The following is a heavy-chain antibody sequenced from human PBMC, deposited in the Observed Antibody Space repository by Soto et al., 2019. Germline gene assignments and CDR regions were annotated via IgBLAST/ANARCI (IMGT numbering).Heavy chain of an antibody. CDR1: GGSISSGGYS. D-gene: IGHD2-2*01. Sequence: SETLSLTCAVSGGSISSGGYSWSCIRQPPGKGLEWIGYIYHSGSTYYNPSLKSRVTISVDRSKNQFSLKLSSVTAADTAVYYCARTLGYCSSTSCYLPIYFDYWGQGTLVTVSS. CDR2: IYHSGST. V-gene: IGHV4-30-2*01. J-gene: IGHJ4*02. CDR3: ARTLGYCSSTSCYLPIYFDY.